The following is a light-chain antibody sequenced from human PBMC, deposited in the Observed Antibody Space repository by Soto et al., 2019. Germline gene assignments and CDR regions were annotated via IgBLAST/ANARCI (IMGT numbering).Light chain of an antibody. J-gene: IGKJ2*01. V-gene: IGKV1-39*01. Sequence: DIQMTQSPSSLSASVGDRVTITCRASQSISSYLNWYQQKPGKAPKLLIYAASSSQSGVPSRFSGIGSGTDFTLTISSLQPEDFATYYCQQSYSTPYTFGQGTKLEIK. CDR1: QSISSY. CDR3: QQSYSTPYT. CDR2: AAS.